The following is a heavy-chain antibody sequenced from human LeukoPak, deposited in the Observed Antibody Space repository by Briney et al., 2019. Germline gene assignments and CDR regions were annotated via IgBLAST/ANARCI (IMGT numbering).Heavy chain of an antibody. D-gene: IGHD6-13*01. CDR2: ISSNGGST. CDR1: GFTFSSYA. Sequence: PGGSLRLSCAASGFTFSSYAMHWVRQAPGKGLEYVSAISSNGGSTYYANSLKGRFTISRDNSKNTLYLQMGSLRAEDMAVYYCARVYSSSWYSASDIWGQGTMVTVSS. J-gene: IGHJ3*02. V-gene: IGHV3-64*01. CDR3: ARVYSSSWYSASDI.